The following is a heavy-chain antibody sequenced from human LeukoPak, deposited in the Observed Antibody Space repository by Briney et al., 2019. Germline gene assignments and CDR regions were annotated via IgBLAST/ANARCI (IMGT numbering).Heavy chain of an antibody. Sequence: GESLRLSCAASGFTFSNYVIHWVRQAPGKGLEWLAVISYDGTNKYYADTVKGRFTISRDHSQSTVDLQMNTLRDADTAVYYCVRSPAYYNMDVWGKGTTVTVSS. CDR1: GFTFSNYV. CDR3: VRSPAYYNMDV. CDR2: ISYDGTNK. V-gene: IGHV3-30*03. J-gene: IGHJ6*03.